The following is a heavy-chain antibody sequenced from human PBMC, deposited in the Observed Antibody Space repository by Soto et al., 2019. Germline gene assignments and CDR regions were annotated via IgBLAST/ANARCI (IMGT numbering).Heavy chain of an antibody. D-gene: IGHD4-17*01. CDR1: GFTFSSYS. V-gene: IGHV3-48*01. Sequence: GGSLRLSCAASGFTFSSYSMNWVRRAPGKGLEWVSYISSSSSTIYYADSVKGRFTISRDNAKNSLYLQMNSLRAEDTAVYYWGRGKFYGDYVEDLFNFGGKG. J-gene: IGHJ6*03. CDR3: GRGKFYGDYVEDLFNF. CDR2: ISSSSSTI.